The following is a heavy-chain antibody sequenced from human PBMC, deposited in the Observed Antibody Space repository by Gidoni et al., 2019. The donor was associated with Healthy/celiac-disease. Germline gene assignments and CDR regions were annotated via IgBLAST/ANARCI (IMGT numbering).Heavy chain of an antibody. D-gene: IGHD4-17*01. CDR3: AKTVTTSYYYYGMDV. CDR1: GGSIRSGSYY. V-gene: IGHV4-61*02. J-gene: IGHJ6*02. CDR2: IYTSGST. Sequence: QVQLQESGPGLVTPSQTLSLTCTVSGGSIRSGSYYWSWIRQPAGKGLEWIGRIYTSGSTNYNPSLKSRVTISVDTSKNQFSLKLSSVTAADTAVYYCAKTVTTSYYYYGMDVWGQGTTVTVSS.